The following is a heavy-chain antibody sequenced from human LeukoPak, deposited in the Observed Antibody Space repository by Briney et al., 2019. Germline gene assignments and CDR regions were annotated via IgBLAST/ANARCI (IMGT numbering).Heavy chain of an antibody. CDR3: ARAYSYGPDY. CDR2: ISSSSSYT. Sequence: GGSLRLSCAVSGFTFSDYYMSWIRQAPGEGLGWVSYISSSSSYTNYADSVKGRFTISRDNAKNSLHLQMNSLRAEDTAVYYCARAYSYGPDYWGQGTLVTVSS. CDR1: GFTFSDYY. J-gene: IGHJ4*02. D-gene: IGHD5-18*01. V-gene: IGHV3-11*03.